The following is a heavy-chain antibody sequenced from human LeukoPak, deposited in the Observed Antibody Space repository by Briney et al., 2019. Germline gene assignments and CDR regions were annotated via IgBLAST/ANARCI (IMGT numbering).Heavy chain of an antibody. V-gene: IGHV3-21*04. CDR2: ISSSSSYI. CDR1: GFTFSSYS. D-gene: IGHD2-15*01. CDR3: AKTQGGVVAASDF. J-gene: IGHJ4*02. Sequence: PGGSLRLSCAASGFTFSSYSMNWVRQAPGKGLEWVSSISSSSSYIYYADSVKGRFTISRDNSKNTLYLQMNSLRAEDTAVYYCAKTQGGVVAASDFWGQGTLVTVSS.